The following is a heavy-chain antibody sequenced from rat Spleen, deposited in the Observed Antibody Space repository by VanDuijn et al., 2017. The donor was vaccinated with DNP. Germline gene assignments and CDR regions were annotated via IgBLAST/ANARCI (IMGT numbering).Heavy chain of an antibody. D-gene: IGHD1-11*01. V-gene: IGHV2-27*01. CDR3: ARDSGIQPY. CDR2: IQSGGST. Sequence: QVQLKESGPGLVQPSQTLSLTCTVSGFSLTRYHVHWVRQPPGKGLEWMGRIQSGGSTDYNSVLKSRLSISRDTSKSQVFLTMNSVQAEDTATYFCARDSGIQPYWGQGTLVTVSS. CDR1: GFSLTRYH. J-gene: IGHJ3*01.